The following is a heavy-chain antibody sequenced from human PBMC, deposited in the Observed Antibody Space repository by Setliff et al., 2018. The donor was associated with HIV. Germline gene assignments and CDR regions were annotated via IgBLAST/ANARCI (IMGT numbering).Heavy chain of an antibody. CDR1: GGSISSNNYY. CDR3: ARGVPLLPPHY. D-gene: IGHD2-21*02. CDR2: IFYSETVYYGGRT. J-gene: IGHJ4*02. Sequence: PSETLSLTCTVSGGSISSNNYYWGWIRQPPGKGLEWIGSIFYSETVYYGGRTYYSPSLKSRVTISVGTSKNQFSLKLSSVTAADTAVYYCARGVPLLPPHYWGQGTLVTVSS. V-gene: IGHV4-39*07.